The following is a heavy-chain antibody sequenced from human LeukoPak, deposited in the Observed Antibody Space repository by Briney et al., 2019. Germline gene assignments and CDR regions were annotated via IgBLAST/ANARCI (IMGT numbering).Heavy chain of an antibody. CDR3: ARDSLPYYYDSSGYYPDAFDI. CDR1: GFTFSSYS. CDR2: ISSSSYI. Sequence: GGSLRLSCAASGFTFSSYSMNWVRQAPGKGLEWVSSISSSSYIYYADSVKGRFTISRDNAKNSLYLQMNSLRAEDTAVYYCARDSLPYYYDSSGYYPDAFDIWGQGTMVTVSS. J-gene: IGHJ3*02. D-gene: IGHD3-22*01. V-gene: IGHV3-21*01.